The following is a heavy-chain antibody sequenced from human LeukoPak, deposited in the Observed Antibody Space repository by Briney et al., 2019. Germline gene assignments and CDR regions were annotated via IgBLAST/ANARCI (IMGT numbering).Heavy chain of an antibody. CDR1: GFTFSSYE. CDR2: ISSSGSTI. V-gene: IGHV3-48*03. J-gene: IGHJ3*02. D-gene: IGHD3-10*01. CDR3: ASRIYGSGRETDAFDI. Sequence: GGSLRLSCAASGFTFSSYEMNWVRQAPGKGLEWVSYISSSGSTIYYADSVKGRFTISRDNAKNSLYLQMNSLRAEDTAIYYCASRIYGSGRETDAFDIWGQGTMVTVSS.